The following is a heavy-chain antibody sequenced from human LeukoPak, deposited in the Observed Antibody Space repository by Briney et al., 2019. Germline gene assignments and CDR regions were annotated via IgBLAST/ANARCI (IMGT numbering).Heavy chain of an antibody. D-gene: IGHD4-23*01. J-gene: IGHJ5*02. V-gene: IGHV4-34*01. CDR2: INHSGST. Sequence: SETLSLTCAVYGGSFSGYYWSWIRQPPGKGLGWIGEINHSGSTNYNPSLKSRVTISVDTSKNQFSLKLSSVTAADTAVYYCARVRRTVVTPYPSNWFDPWGQGTLVTVSS. CDR1: GGSFSGYY. CDR3: ARVRRTVVTPYPSNWFDP.